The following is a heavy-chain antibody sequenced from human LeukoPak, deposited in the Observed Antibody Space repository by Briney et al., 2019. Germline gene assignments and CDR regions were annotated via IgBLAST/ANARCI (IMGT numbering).Heavy chain of an antibody. J-gene: IGHJ4*02. CDR1: GFNFSDYY. Sequence: GGSLRLSCAASGFNFSDYYMSWIRQVPGKGLEWISYISDSGTTIYYADSVKGRFTISRDNAKNSLYLQMNSLRAEDTAVYYCARVYIAEDYWGQGTLVTISS. CDR3: ARVYIAEDY. CDR2: ISDSGTTI. V-gene: IGHV3-11*01. D-gene: IGHD2-15*01.